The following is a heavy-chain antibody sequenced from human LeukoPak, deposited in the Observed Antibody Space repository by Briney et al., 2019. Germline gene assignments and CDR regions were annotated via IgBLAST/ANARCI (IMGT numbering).Heavy chain of an antibody. D-gene: IGHD6-19*01. V-gene: IGHV3-23*01. CDR1: GFTFSTYS. CDR2: ITGTGGST. CDR3: AKDHGTAVAGFYY. J-gene: IGHJ4*02. Sequence: GGSLRLSCAASGFTFSTYSMTWVRQGPGKGLEWVSGITGTGGSTYYADSVKGRFTVSRDTSKNTLYLQMNSLRAEDTAIYYCAKDHGTAVAGFYYWGQGTLVTVSS.